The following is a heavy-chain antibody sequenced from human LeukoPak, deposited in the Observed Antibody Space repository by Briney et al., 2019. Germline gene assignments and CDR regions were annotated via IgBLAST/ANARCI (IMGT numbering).Heavy chain of an antibody. V-gene: IGHV3-33*06. Sequence: PGRSLRLSCAASGFTFSSYGMHWVRQAPGKGLEWVAIIWYDGSNKYYADSVKGRFTISRDNSKNTLYLQMNSLRAEDTAVYYCAKGADDSGSSSDVFGIWGQGTMVTVS. D-gene: IGHD1-26*01. CDR3: AKGADDSGSSSDVFGI. CDR1: GFTFSSYG. CDR2: IWYDGSNK. J-gene: IGHJ3*02.